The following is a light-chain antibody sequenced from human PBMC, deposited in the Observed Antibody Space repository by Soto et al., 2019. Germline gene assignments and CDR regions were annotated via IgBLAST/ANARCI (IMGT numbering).Light chain of an antibody. CDR3: QQYYNTPYT. CDR1: QSVLYSSNNNNY. Sequence: DIVMTQSPDSLAVSLGERATINCKSSQSVLYSSNNNNYLAWYQQKPGQPPKLLLYWASTRESGVPDRFSGSGSGTDFTLTISNLRAEDVAVYYCQQYYNTPYTFGQGTKVEIK. CDR2: WAS. J-gene: IGKJ2*01. V-gene: IGKV4-1*01.